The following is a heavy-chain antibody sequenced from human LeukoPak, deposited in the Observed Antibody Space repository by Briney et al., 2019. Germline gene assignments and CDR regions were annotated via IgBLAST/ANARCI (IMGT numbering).Heavy chain of an antibody. D-gene: IGHD1-26*01. CDR3: ARGQHGSYYFTSPSYYYYYMDV. V-gene: IGHV1-69*05. CDR1: GGTFSSYA. CDR2: IIPIFGTA. Sequence: ASVKVSCKASGGTFSSYAISWVRQAPGQGLEWMGGIIPIFGTANYAQKFQGRVTITTDESTSTAYMELSSLRSEDTAVYYCARGQHGSYYFTSPSYYYYYMDVWGKGTTVTVSS. J-gene: IGHJ6*03.